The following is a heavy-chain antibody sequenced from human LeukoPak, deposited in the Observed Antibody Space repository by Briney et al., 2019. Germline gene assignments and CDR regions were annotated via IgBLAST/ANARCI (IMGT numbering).Heavy chain of an antibody. CDR3: ARSGITVTTMDNWWFGDWFDP. CDR2: INACNGNT. Sequence: ASVKVSCKASGYTFTSYAMHWVRQAPGQRLEWMGWINACNGNTKYSQKFQGRITITRDTSASTAYMELSSLRSEDTAVYYCARSGITVTTMDNWWFGDWFDPWGQGTLVTVSS. V-gene: IGHV1-3*01. J-gene: IGHJ5*02. D-gene: IGHD4-17*01. CDR1: GYTFTSYA.